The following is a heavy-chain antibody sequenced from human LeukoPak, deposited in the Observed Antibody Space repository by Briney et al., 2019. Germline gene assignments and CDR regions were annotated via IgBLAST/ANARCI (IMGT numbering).Heavy chain of an antibody. V-gene: IGHV4-39*02. CDR1: GGSISSSSYY. D-gene: IGHD7-27*01. CDR2: IYYSGST. J-gene: IGHJ4*02. CDR3: ARDFPGDFDY. Sequence: SETLSLTCTVSGGSISSSSYYWGWIRQPPGKGLEWIGSIYYSGSTYYNPSLKGRVTISIDTSKIHFSLKLSSVTAADTAVYYCARDFPGDFDYWGQGTLVTVSS.